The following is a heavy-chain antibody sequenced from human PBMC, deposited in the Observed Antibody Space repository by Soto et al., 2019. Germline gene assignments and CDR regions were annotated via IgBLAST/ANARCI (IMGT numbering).Heavy chain of an antibody. V-gene: IGHV3-21*01. Sequence: EVQLVESGGGLVKPGGSLRLSCAASGFTFSSYSMNWVRQAPGKGLEWVSSISSSSSYIYYADSVKGRFTISRDNAKNSLYLQMNSLRAEDTAVYYCARVLSDYYDSSVDAFDIWGQGTMVTVS. CDR1: GFTFSSYS. CDR3: ARVLSDYYDSSVDAFDI. CDR2: ISSSSSYI. J-gene: IGHJ3*02. D-gene: IGHD3-22*01.